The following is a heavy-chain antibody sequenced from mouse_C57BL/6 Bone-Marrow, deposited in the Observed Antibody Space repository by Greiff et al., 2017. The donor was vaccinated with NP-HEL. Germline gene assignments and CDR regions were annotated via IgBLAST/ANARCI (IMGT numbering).Heavy chain of an antibody. J-gene: IGHJ1*03. CDR1: GYSITSGYY. V-gene: IGHV3-6*01. D-gene: IGHD1-1*01. CDR3: ARNYYCSSPYWYFDV. CDR2: ISYDGSN. Sequence: VQLKESGPGLVKPSQSLSLTCSVTGYSITSGYYWNWLRQFPGNKLEWMGYISYDGSNNYNPSLKNRISITRYTYKNQFFLKLNSVTTEDTATYYCARNYYCSSPYWYFDVWGTGTSVTVSS.